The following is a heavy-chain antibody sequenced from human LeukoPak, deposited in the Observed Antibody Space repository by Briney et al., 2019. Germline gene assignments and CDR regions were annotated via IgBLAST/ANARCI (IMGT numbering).Heavy chain of an antibody. J-gene: IGHJ2*01. Sequence: GGSLRLSCAASGFTLTTYWMSWVRQAPGKRLEWVANIKQDGSDKYYVDSVKGRFTISRDNAKTSLYLQMNSLRAEDAAVCYCAREARGDDYFDLWGRGTLVTVSS. CDR1: GFTLTTYW. D-gene: IGHD4-17*01. CDR3: AREARGDDYFDL. CDR2: IKQDGSDK. V-gene: IGHV3-7*05.